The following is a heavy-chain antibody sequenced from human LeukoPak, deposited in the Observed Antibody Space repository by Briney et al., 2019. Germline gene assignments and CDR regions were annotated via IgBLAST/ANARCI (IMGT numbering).Heavy chain of an antibody. CDR2: IYYSGST. Sequence: PSETLSLTCTVSAGFISSYYWSWIRQPPGKGLEWIGYIYYSGSTNYNPSLKSRVTISVDTSKHQFSLKLSSVTAADTSVYYCARARSRSSPPTYYDYMDVWGKGTTVTVSS. CDR3: ARARSRSSPPTYYDYMDV. J-gene: IGHJ6*03. D-gene: IGHD3-10*01. CDR1: AGFISSYY. V-gene: IGHV4-59*01.